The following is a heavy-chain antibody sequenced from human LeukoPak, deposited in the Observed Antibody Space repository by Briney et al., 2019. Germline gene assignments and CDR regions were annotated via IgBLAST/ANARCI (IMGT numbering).Heavy chain of an antibody. Sequence: GGSLRLSCAASGFPFNAYWMTWVRQAPGKGLEWVANIRQDGDTKYYVDSVKGRFTISRDNTMNSLYLQMNSLRAEDTAIYYCARSLPYGTTWYGRSDFWGQGTLVTVSS. CDR2: IRQDGDTK. D-gene: IGHD6-13*01. CDR3: ARSLPYGTTWYGRSDF. J-gene: IGHJ4*02. V-gene: IGHV3-7*03. CDR1: GFPFNAYW.